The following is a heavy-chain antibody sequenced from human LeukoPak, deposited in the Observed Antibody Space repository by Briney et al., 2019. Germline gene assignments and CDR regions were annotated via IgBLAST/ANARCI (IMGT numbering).Heavy chain of an antibody. CDR2: ISRDSKRI. J-gene: IGHJ4*02. CDR1: GFTFSSYS. Sequence: PGGSLRLSCAASGFTFSSYSMNWVRQAPGKGLEWVSYISRDSKRIYEADSARGRFTISRDNARNSLFLQMNSLRVEDTAIYYCAREDYYDSNAYPSQGFDYWGQGTLVTVSS. CDR3: AREDYYDSNAYPSQGFDY. D-gene: IGHD3-22*01. V-gene: IGHV3-48*01.